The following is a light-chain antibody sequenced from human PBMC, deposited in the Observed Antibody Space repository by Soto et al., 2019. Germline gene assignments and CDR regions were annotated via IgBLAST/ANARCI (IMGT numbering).Light chain of an antibody. Sequence: DIQMTQSPSSLSVSVGDRVTITCRASQDIGSSLGWFQQKPGKAPKSLIYAASTLQVGVPSRFSSSGSGTDFILTISSLQPEDFATYYWQQYNSYPRTFGQGTKVEIK. J-gene: IGKJ1*01. CDR2: AAS. CDR1: QDIGSS. V-gene: IGKV1-16*01. CDR3: QQYNSYPRT.